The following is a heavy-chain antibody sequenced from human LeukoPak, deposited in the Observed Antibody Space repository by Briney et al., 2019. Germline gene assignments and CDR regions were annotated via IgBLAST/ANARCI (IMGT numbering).Heavy chain of an antibody. D-gene: IGHD2-2*01. CDR1: GFTFSTYA. V-gene: IGHV3-23*01. Sequence: GGSLRLSCAASGFTFSTYAMSWVRQAPGKGLEWVSAISGTATDTYYADSVKGRFTISRDNSKNTLYLEMNSLRAEDTALYYCAKLSSVSSQDFDYWGQGTLVTVSS. J-gene: IGHJ4*02. CDR3: AKLSSVSSQDFDY. CDR2: ISGTATDT.